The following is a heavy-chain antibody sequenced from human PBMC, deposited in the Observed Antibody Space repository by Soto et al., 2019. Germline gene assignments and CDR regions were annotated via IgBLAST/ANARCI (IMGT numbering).Heavy chain of an antibody. CDR1: GYTLTELS. V-gene: IGHV1-24*01. CDR3: ARAVTIVGVVITLNWFDP. Sequence: ASVKVSCKVSGYTLTELSMHWVRQAPGKGLEWMGGFDPEDGETIYAQKFQGRVTMTEDTSTDTAYMELSSLSSEDTAVYYCARAVTIVGVVITLNWFDPWGQGALVTVSS. D-gene: IGHD3-3*01. J-gene: IGHJ5*02. CDR2: FDPEDGET.